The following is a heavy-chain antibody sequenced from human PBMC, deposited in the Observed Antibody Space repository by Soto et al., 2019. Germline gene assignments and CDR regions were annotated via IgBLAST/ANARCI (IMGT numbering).Heavy chain of an antibody. CDR2: INHGEYT. J-gene: IGHJ4*02. CDR1: GGPFSGYY. Sequence: QVQLQQWGAGLLKPSETLSLTCAIYGGPFSGYYWTWIRQPPGKGLEWIGEINHGEYTNYNPSLKSRVTMSVDTSKNQFSLKLTSVTAADTAVYSCARDRQRGYCTGDSCYSYFDYWGQGTQVIVSS. D-gene: IGHD2-15*01. CDR3: ARDRQRGYCTGDSCYSYFDY. V-gene: IGHV4-34*01.